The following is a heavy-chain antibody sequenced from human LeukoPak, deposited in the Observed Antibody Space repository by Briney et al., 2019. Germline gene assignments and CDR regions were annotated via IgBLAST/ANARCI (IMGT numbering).Heavy chain of an antibody. CDR2: ISSNGGST. CDR1: GFTFSSYA. V-gene: IGHV3-64*01. J-gene: IGHJ4*02. D-gene: IGHD5-24*01. Sequence: GGSLRLSCAASGFTFSSYAMHWVRQAPGKGLEYVSAISSNGGSTYYANSVKARFTISRDNSKNTLYLQMGSLRAEDMAVYYCARVVGGYNYYFDYWGQGTLVTVSS. CDR3: ARVVGGYNYYFDY.